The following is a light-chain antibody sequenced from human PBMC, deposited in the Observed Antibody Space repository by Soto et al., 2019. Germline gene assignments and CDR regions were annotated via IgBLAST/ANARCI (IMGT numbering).Light chain of an antibody. CDR3: AAWDDSLNGYV. Sequence: QSVLTQPPSAYGNPGQRVTISCYGSSSNIGSNTVNWYQQLPGTAPKLLIYSNNQRPSGVPDRFSGSKSGTSASLAISGLQSEDEADYYCAAWDDSLNGYVFGTGTKLTVL. CDR2: SNN. J-gene: IGLJ1*01. CDR1: SSNIGSNT. V-gene: IGLV1-44*01.